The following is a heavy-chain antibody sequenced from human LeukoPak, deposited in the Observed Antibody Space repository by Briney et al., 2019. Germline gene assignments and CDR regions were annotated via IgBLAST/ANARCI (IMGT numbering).Heavy chain of an antibody. Sequence: SGTLSLTCAVSGVSISNNNWWSWVRQPPGKGLEWIGEIFHSGSTNYSPSLRSRITISVDKSKNQFSLKLNSVTAADTAVYYCAREQTETILVGATGLYDYWGQGTLVTVSS. CDR3: AREQTETILVGATGLYDY. J-gene: IGHJ4*02. D-gene: IGHD1-26*01. CDR1: GVSISNNNW. V-gene: IGHV4-4*02. CDR2: IFHSGST.